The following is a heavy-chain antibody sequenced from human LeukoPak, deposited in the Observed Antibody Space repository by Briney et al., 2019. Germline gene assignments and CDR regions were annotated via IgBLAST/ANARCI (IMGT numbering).Heavy chain of an antibody. Sequence: SETLSLTCSVSGVSSSIGGYYWSWIRQHPGKGLEWIAYSYYSGSTYYNPSLKSRVAISVDMSKSQFSLSLASVTAADTAVYYCARRTFGGVNGMDVWGQGTTVTVSS. CDR1: GVSSSIGGYY. V-gene: IGHV4-31*03. CDR3: ARRTFGGVNGMDV. CDR2: SYYSGST. J-gene: IGHJ6*02. D-gene: IGHD3-10*01.